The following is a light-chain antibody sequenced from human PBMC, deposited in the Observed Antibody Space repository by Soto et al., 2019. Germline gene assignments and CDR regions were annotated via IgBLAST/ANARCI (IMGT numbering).Light chain of an antibody. J-gene: IGKJ4*01. CDR2: DAT. CDR3: QQYNSYPLT. CDR1: QSISSW. Sequence: DLQMTQSPSTLPASVGDRVTITCRASQSISSWVAWYQQKPGKAPKLLIYDATSLESGVPSRFSGSGSGTELTLTISSLQPDDFEPYYCQQYNSYPLTFGGGTKVEIK. V-gene: IGKV1-5*01.